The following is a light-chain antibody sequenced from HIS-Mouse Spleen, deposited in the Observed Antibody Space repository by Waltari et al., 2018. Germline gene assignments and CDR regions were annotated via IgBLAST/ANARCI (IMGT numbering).Light chain of an antibody. CDR1: SSDVGGYNY. J-gene: IGLJ2*01. CDR3: SSYTSSSTEV. V-gene: IGLV2-14*03. CDR2: DVS. Sequence: QSALTQPASVSGSPGQSITISCTGTSSDVGGYNYASWYQQHPGKTPKLMSYDVSNRPSGVSNRFSGSKSGNTASLTISGLQAEDEADYYCSSYTSSSTEVFGGGTKLTVL.